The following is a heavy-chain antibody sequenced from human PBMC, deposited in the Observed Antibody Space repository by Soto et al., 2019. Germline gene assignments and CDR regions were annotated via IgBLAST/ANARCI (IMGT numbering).Heavy chain of an antibody. J-gene: IGHJ4*02. CDR1: VGSSVGYS. D-gene: IGHD6-6*01. V-gene: IGHV4-34*01. CDR3: ASSIAARPVDY. CDR2: INHSGST. Sequence: PXXPRPLDWLVVVGSSVGYSGCWIRQPPGKGLEWIGEINHSGSTNYNPSLKSRVTISVDTSKNQFSLKLSHVTAADTAVYYCASSIAARPVDYWGQGTLVTVSS.